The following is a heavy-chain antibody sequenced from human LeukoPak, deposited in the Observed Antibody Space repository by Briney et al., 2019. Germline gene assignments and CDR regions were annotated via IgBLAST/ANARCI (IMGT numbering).Heavy chain of an antibody. J-gene: IGHJ6*02. CDR1: GFTFSSYG. D-gene: IGHD3-10*01. CDR3: ARDDRRSVWFGELLASDDYYYYGMDV. CDR2: ISYDGSNK. V-gene: IGHV3-30*03. Sequence: PGRSLRLSCAASGFTFSSYGMHWVRQAPGKGLEWVAVISYDGSNKYYADSVKGRFTISRDNSKNTLYLQMNSLRAEDTAVYYCARDDRRSVWFGELLASDDYYYYGMDVWGQGTTVTVSS.